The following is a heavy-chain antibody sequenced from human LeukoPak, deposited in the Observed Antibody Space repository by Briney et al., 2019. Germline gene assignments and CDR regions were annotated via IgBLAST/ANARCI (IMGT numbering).Heavy chain of an antibody. CDR3: ATIKRGDIYGYFDF. V-gene: IGHV4-59*11. CDR2: LYDSVRT. CDR1: GGSISSHY. J-gene: IGHJ4*02. Sequence: SETLSLTCTVSGGSISSHYWSWLQQPPGKGLEWIAYLYDSVRTKDNPSLKGRVTLSADTSKNQHSLRLSSVTAADTAVYYCATIKRGDIYGYFDFWGQGILVTVSS. D-gene: IGHD5-18*01.